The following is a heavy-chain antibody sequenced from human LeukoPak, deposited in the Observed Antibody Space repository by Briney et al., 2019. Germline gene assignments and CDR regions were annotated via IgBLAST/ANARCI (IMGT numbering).Heavy chain of an antibody. CDR3: ARGYEYSSSSLDY. Sequence: PGGSLRLSCAASGFTFSSYAMSWVRQAPGKGLEWVSSVSGSGGSTYYADSVKGRFTISRDNSKNTLYLLMNSLIPEDTAVYYCARGYEYSSSSLDYWGQGTLVTVSS. D-gene: IGHD6-6*01. CDR1: GFTFSSYA. V-gene: IGHV3-23*01. J-gene: IGHJ4*02. CDR2: VSGSGGST.